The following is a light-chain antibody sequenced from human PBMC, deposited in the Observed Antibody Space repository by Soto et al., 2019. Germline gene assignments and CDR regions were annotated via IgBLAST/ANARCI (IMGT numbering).Light chain of an antibody. Sequence: DIQMTQSPSTLSASVGDRVTVTCRGSQSFSGWWGWYQQKPGKAPKLMIYDASNLESGVPSRFSGSGSGTEFTLTISSLQPDDFATYYCQQFRTFGQGTKVESK. CDR1: QSFSGW. V-gene: IGKV1-5*01. CDR2: DAS. J-gene: IGKJ1*01. CDR3: QQFRT.